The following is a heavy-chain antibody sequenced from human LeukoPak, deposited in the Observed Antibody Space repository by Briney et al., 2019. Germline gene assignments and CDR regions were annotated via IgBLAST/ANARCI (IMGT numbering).Heavy chain of an antibody. CDR1: GFTFSSYG. Sequence: PGGSLRLSCAASGFTFSSYGMHWVRQAPGKGLEWVAFIRYDGGNKYYPDSVKGRFPISRDNSKNTLYLQMNSLRPEDTAVYYCASGTKWEPDYWGQGTLVTVSS. V-gene: IGHV3-30*02. D-gene: IGHD1-26*01. J-gene: IGHJ4*02. CDR3: ASGTKWEPDY. CDR2: IRYDGGNK.